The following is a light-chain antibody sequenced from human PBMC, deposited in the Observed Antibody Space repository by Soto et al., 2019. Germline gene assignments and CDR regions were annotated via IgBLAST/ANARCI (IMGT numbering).Light chain of an antibody. CDR2: GAS. CDR3: QQYGGSPRT. Sequence: EVMLSQSPVTLSLSPGERGSLSCRASQSVGTSLAWYQQKPGQAPRLLIYGASNRATGIPDRFSGSGSGTDFTLTISKLEPEDFAVYHCQQYGGSPRTFGQRTKV. V-gene: IGKV3-20*01. CDR1: QSVGTS. J-gene: IGKJ1*01.